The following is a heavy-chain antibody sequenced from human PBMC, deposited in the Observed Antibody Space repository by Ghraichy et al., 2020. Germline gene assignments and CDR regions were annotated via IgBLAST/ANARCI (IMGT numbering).Heavy chain of an antibody. Sequence: GSLRLSCAASGFTFSGYWMSWVRQAPGKGLEWVANIKEDGTEKYYLDSVKGRFTISRDNAKNSLYLQMNSLRAEDTAVYYCASPWGDLERGDYWGQGILVTVSS. CDR2: IKEDGTEK. CDR3: ASPWGDLERGDY. V-gene: IGHV3-7*01. CDR1: GFTFSGYW. D-gene: IGHD1-1*01. J-gene: IGHJ4*02.